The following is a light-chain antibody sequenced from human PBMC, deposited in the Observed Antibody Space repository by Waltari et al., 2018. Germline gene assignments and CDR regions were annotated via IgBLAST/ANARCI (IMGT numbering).Light chain of an antibody. J-gene: IGKJ1*01. CDR1: QDISTL. CDR3: QQANNFPRT. CDR2: AAS. Sequence: DIQMTQSPSSVYASVGDRVTITCRASQDISTLLAWYQQKPGKAPKLLIYAASSLQGGVPSRFSGSGSGTDFTLTISDLQPEDVATYYCQQANNFPRTFGQGTRVEIK. V-gene: IGKV1-12*01.